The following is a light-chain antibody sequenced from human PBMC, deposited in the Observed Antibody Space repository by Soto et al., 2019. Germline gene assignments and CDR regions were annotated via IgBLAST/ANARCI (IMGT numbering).Light chain of an antibody. CDR1: QSISSN. V-gene: IGKV3-15*01. Sequence: EIVMTQSPATLSVSPGERATLFCRASQSISSNLAWYQQKAGQAPRLLIYGTSTRATGIAARFSGSGSGTEFTLTISSLQSEDFGIYYCQQYNNRPPLTFGGGTKVEIK. CDR3: QQYNNRPPLT. J-gene: IGKJ4*01. CDR2: GTS.